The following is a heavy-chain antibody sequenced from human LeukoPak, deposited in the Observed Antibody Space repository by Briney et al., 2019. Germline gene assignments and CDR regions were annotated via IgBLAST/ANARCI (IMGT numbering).Heavy chain of an antibody. CDR2: ITASGSST. J-gene: IGHJ4*02. Sequence: RGSLRLSCAASGFTLSTYAMSWVRQAPGKGLEWVSIITASGSSTFYADSVKGRFAISRDNPKSTLFLQMNSLRAVDTAVYYCARDSDFWGQGTLVTVSS. V-gene: IGHV3-23*01. CDR1: GFTLSTYA. CDR3: ARDSDF.